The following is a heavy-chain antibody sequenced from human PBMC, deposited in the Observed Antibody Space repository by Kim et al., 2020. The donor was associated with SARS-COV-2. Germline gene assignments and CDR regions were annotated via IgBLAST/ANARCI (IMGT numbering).Heavy chain of an antibody. CDR3: GEGARHDY. V-gene: IGHV3-7*01. Sequence: GGSLRLSCTASGFAFSSYWMTWIRQVPGKGLEWVANIKQDGSETYYVESVKGRFTISRNNAQNSFYLQMNSVRGEDTAVYYCGEGARHDYWGPGTLVTVSS. D-gene: IGHD1-26*01. CDR1: GFAFSSYW. J-gene: IGHJ4*02. CDR2: IKQDGSET.